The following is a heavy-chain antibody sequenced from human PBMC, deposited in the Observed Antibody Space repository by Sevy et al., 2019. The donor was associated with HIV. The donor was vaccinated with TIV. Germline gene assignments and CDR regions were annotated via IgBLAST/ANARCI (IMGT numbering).Heavy chain of an antibody. J-gene: IGHJ6*03. Sequence: ASVKVSCKASGGTFSSYAISWVRQAPGQGLEWMGGIIPILGIANYARKFQGRVTITADKSTSTAYMELSSLRSEDTAVYYCASHSIMGGDIVVVPAARNYYYYYMDVWGIGTTVTVSS. CDR1: GGTFSSYA. CDR2: IIPILGIA. CDR3: ASHSIMGGDIVVVPAARNYYYYYMDV. V-gene: IGHV1-69*10. D-gene: IGHD2-2*01.